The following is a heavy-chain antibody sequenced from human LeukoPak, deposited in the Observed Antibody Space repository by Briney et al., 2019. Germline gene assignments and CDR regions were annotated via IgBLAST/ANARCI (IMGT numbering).Heavy chain of an antibody. J-gene: IGHJ4*02. V-gene: IGHV3-43*02. Sequence: GGPLRLSCGGSGFTLDDYGMHWVRQRPGKGLEGVSLISGDGGMTHYADSVKGRFNISRDNSKNSLYLQMNSLRIEDSAFYYCAKDAPYSGRVFDCWGQGTLVTVSS. CDR2: ISGDGGMT. D-gene: IGHD5-12*01. CDR3: AKDAPYSGRVFDC. CDR1: GFTLDDYG.